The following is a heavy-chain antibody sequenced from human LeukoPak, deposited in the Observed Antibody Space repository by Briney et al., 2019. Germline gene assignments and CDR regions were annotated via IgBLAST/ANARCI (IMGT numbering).Heavy chain of an antibody. J-gene: IGHJ4*02. CDR2: INHSGST. CDR1: GGPFSGYY. D-gene: IGHD3-16*02. V-gene: IGHV4-34*01. Sequence: SETLSLTCAVYGGPFSGYYWSWIRQPPGKGLEWIGEINHSGSTNYNPSLKSRVTMSVDTSKNQFSLKLSSVTAADTAVYYCAREGGSYRPLDYSGQGTLVTVSS. CDR3: AREGGSYRPLDY.